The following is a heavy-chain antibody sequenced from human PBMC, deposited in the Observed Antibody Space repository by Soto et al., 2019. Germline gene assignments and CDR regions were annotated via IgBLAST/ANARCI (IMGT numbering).Heavy chain of an antibody. CDR3: ARRAAVSGTRLWFDP. V-gene: IGHV1-69*01. CDR1: KGTFNRDA. J-gene: IGHJ5*02. D-gene: IGHD6-19*01. CDR2: IIPMLGTA. Sequence: QEQLVQSRAEVKKPGSSVRVSCKASKGTFNRDAITWVRQVPGQGLEWMGGIIPMLGTADYAQKFQGRVTITADEATGTAYMELGRLRSGDTAVYYCARRAAVSGTRLWFDPWGEGTLVTVSS.